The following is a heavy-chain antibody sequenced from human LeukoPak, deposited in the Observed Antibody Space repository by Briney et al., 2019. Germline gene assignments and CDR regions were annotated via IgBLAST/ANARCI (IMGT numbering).Heavy chain of an antibody. V-gene: IGHV3-53*01. CDR1: GFTVSSNY. CDR2: IYSGGST. CDR3: ASHALIRAAAGLLDV. J-gene: IGHJ6*02. Sequence: GGSLRLSCAASGFTVSSNYMSWVRQAPGKGLEWVSVIYSGGSTYYADSVKGRFTTSRDNSKNTLYLQMNSLRAEDTAVYYCASHALIRAAAGLLDVWGQGTTVTVSS. D-gene: IGHD6-13*01.